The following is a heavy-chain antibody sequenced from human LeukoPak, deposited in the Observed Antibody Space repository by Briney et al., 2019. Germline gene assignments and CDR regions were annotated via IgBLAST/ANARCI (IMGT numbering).Heavy chain of an antibody. CDR1: GGTFSSYA. CDR3: ARDQREDGYNKEVDAFDI. D-gene: IGHD5-24*01. CDR2: IIPIFGTA. J-gene: IGHJ3*02. Sequence: ASVKVSCXASGGTFSSYAISWVRQAPGQGLEWMGGIIPIFGTANYAQKFQGRVTITTDESTSTAYMELSSLRSEDTAVYYCARDQREDGYNKEVDAFDIWGQGTMVTVSS. V-gene: IGHV1-69*05.